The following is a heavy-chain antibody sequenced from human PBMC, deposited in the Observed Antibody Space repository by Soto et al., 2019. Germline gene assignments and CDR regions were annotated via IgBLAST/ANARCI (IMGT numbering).Heavy chain of an antibody. CDR1: GVTVSSNY. CDR2: IYSGGST. V-gene: IGHV3-66*04. D-gene: IGHD6-13*01. J-gene: IGHJ5*02. CDR3: ARHPERIAQIGWFDP. Sequence: GGSLRLSCAASGVTVSSNYMSWVRQAPGKGLEWVSAIYSGGSTYYADSVKGRFTISRDNAKNSLYLQMNSLRAEDTAVYYCARHPERIAQIGWFDPWGQGTLVTVSS.